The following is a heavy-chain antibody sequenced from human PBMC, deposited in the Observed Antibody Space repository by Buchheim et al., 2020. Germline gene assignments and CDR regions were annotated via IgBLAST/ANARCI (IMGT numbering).Heavy chain of an antibody. V-gene: IGHV3-23*01. CDR1: GFTFSSYA. Sequence: EVQLLESGGGLVQPGGSLRLSCAASGFTFSSYAMSWVRQAPGQGLEWVSAISGSGGSTYYADSVKGRFTISRDNSMNTLYLQMNSLRAEDTAVYYCAKGGITICGVVIIRSVGAFDPWGQGTL. J-gene: IGHJ5*02. CDR2: ISGSGGST. CDR3: AKGGITICGVVIIRSVGAFDP. D-gene: IGHD3-3*01.